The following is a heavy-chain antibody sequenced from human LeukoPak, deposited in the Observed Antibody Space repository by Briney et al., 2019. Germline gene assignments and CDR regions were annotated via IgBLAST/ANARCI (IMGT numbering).Heavy chain of an antibody. V-gene: IGHV1-46*01. Sequence: ASVKVSCKASGYTFTSYYMHWVRQAPGQGLEWTGIINPSGGSTSYAQKFQGRVTMTRDMSTSTVYMELSSLRSEDTAVYYCARESSILVSSIVTAPDLEGDMDVWGKGTTVTVSS. CDR1: GYTFTSYY. CDR3: ARESSILVSSIVTAPDLEGDMDV. CDR2: INPSGGST. D-gene: IGHD4-11*01. J-gene: IGHJ6*03.